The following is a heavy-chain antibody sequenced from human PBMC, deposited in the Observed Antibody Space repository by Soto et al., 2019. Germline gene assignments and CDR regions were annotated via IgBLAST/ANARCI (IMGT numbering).Heavy chain of an antibody. CDR2: IFGGGAT. V-gene: IGHV3-53*01. Sequence: EVQLVASGGGLIQPGGSLRLSCAASGFAGNSDYMSWVRHAPGKGLEWVSVIFGGGATKYSDSVKGRFTISRDNSKNTVFLQIRRLRDEDTAQYHCVRTSSYWGQGTRLIVSS. D-gene: IGHD2-2*01. J-gene: IGHJ4*02. CDR1: GFAGNSDY. CDR3: VRTSSY.